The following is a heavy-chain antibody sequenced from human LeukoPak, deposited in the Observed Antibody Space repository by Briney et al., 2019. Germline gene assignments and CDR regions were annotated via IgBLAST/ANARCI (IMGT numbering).Heavy chain of an antibody. V-gene: IGHV4-38-2*02. CDR2: IYHSGST. Sequence: SETLSLTCTVSGYSISSGYYWGWIRQPPGKGLEWIGSIYHSGSTYYNPSLKSRVTISVDTSKNHFSLKMSSVTAADTAVYYCARGAYPLDYWGQGTLVTVSS. CDR3: ARGAYPLDY. J-gene: IGHJ4*02. CDR1: GYSISSGYY.